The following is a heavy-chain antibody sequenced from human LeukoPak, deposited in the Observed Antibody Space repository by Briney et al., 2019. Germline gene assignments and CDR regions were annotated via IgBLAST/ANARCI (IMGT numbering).Heavy chain of an antibody. Sequence: SSETLSLTCTVSDDSMSSYYWNWIRQPPGKGLEWIGYVYYSGGTNYNPSLKSRVTISLDTSENQFSLKLSSVTAADTAVYYCARRANTAPPYYFDYWGQGTLVTVSS. D-gene: IGHD5-18*01. CDR2: VYYSGGT. V-gene: IGHV4-59*01. J-gene: IGHJ4*02. CDR1: DDSMSSYY. CDR3: ARRANTAPPYYFDY.